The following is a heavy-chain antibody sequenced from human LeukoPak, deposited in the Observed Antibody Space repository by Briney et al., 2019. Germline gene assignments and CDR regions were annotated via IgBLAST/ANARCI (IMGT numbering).Heavy chain of an antibody. J-gene: IGHJ6*04. Sequence: GASVKVSCKASGYTFTSYGIHWVRQAPGQRLEWMGWINAGNGNTKYSQKFQGRVTITRDTSASTAYMELSSLRSEDTAVYYCACAPGDYSYYGMDVWGKGTTVTVSS. CDR3: ACAPGDYSYYGMDV. CDR2: INAGNGNT. D-gene: IGHD3-10*01. V-gene: IGHV1-3*01. CDR1: GYTFTSYG.